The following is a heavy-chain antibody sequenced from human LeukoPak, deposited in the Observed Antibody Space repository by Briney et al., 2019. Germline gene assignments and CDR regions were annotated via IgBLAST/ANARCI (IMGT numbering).Heavy chain of an antibody. CDR2: TYYRSKWYN. CDR3: TRAGSYGYYWYFDL. D-gene: IGHD5-18*01. Sequence: KTSQTLSLTCAISGDSVSGNSATWNWIRQSPSRGLEWLGRTYYRSKWYNDYAVSVKSRITINPDTSKNQFSLQLNSVTPEDTAVYYCTRAGSYGYYWYFDLWGRGTLVTVSS. V-gene: IGHV6-1*01. CDR1: GDSVSGNSAT. J-gene: IGHJ2*01.